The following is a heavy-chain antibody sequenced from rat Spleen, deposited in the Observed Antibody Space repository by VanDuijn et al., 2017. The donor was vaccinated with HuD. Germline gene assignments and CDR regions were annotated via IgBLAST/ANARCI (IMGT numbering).Heavy chain of an antibody. D-gene: IGHD1-10*01. J-gene: IGHJ3*01. CDR1: GFTYSNYV. CDR3: AREDFETTFAF. V-gene: IGHV5-29*01. Sequence: EVQLVESGGGLVQPGRSLKLSCAASGFTYSNYVMAWVRQAPTKGLEWVATISSDGGRNFYRDSVKGRFTVSRRNAENSVYLQMNSLRSEDTATYYCAREDFETTFAFWGQGTLVTVSS. CDR2: ISSDGGRN.